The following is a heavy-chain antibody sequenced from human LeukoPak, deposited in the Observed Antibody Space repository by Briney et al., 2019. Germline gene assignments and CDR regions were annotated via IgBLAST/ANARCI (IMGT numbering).Heavy chain of an antibody. CDR1: GFTFSSYA. CDR2: ISGSGGST. Sequence: GGSLRLSCAASGFTFSSYAMSWVRQAPGKGLEWVSAISGSGGSTYYADSVKGLFTISRDNSKNTLYLQMNSLRAEDTAVYYCAKDPEVAVATYYFDYWGQGTLVTVSS. J-gene: IGHJ4*02. CDR3: AKDPEVAVATYYFDY. V-gene: IGHV3-23*01. D-gene: IGHD6-19*01.